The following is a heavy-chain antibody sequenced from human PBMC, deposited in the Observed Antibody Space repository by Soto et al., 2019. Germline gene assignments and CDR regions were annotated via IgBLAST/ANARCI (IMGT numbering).Heavy chain of an antibody. V-gene: IGHV3-9*01. CDR3: VKDESINWYSGHFRH. Sequence: GGSLRLSCAASGFTFDDYAMHWVRQAPGKGLEWVSGINWNSGSIGYGDSVKGRFAISRDNAKNSLHLQMNSLSAEDTAFYYCVKDESINWYSGHFRHWGQGTLVTVSS. CDR2: INWNSGSI. J-gene: IGHJ1*01. CDR1: GFTFDDYA. D-gene: IGHD6-13*01.